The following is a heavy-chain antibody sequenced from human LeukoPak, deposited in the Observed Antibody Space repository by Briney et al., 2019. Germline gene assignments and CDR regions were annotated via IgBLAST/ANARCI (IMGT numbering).Heavy chain of an antibody. CDR2: IYTSGST. Sequence: SETLSLTCTVSGGSISSYYWSWIRQPAGKGLEWIGRIYTSGSTNYNPSLKSRVTMSVDTSKNQFSLKLSSVTAADTAVYYCARSTLGFGESEILLDYWGQGTLVTVSS. CDR3: ARSTLGFGESEILLDY. J-gene: IGHJ4*02. CDR1: GGSISSYY. V-gene: IGHV4-4*07. D-gene: IGHD3-10*01.